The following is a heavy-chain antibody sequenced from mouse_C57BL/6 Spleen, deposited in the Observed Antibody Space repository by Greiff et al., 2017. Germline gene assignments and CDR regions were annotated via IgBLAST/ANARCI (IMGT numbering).Heavy chain of an antibody. J-gene: IGHJ4*01. D-gene: IGHD2-1*01. CDR1: GFTFSSYA. CDR3: TREREFYGNYRGGAMDY. CDR2: ISSGGDYI. Sequence: EVKLVESGEGLVKPGGSLKLSCAASGFTFSSYAMSWVRQTPEKRLEWVAYISSGGDYIYYADTVKGRFTISRDNARNTLYLQMSSLKSEDTAMYYCTREREFYGNYRGGAMDYWGQGTSVTVSS. V-gene: IGHV5-9-1*02.